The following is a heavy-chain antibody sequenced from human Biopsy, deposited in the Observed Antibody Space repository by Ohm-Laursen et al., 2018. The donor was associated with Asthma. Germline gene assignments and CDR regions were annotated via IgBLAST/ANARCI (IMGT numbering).Heavy chain of an antibody. D-gene: IGHD5-12*01. V-gene: IGHV3-30*18. CDR2: ISYDGNHK. J-gene: IGHJ4*02. CDR3: AKRRGYSGHDNDY. CDR1: GFMFRRFG. Sequence: SLRLSCTASGFMFRRFGMHWVRQAPGKGLEWVAVISYDGNHKFYEDSVKGRFTISRDNSRNTLYLQMNSLRTEDTAVYYCAKRRGYSGHDNDYWGQGTLVIVSS.